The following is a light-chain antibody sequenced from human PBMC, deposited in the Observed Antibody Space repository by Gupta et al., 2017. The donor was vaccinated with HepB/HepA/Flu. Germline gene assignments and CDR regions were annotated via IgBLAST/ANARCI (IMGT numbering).Light chain of an antibody. J-gene: IGLJ1*01. CDR1: NTGSKS. CDR2: DDS. Sequence: SYVLPQPPSVSVAPGKTARITCGGNNTGSKSVHWYQQKPGQAPVLVVYDDSDRPSGIPERFSGSNSGNTATLTISRVEAGDEADYYCQVWDSSSDHYVFGTGTKVTVL. CDR3: QVWDSSSDHYV. V-gene: IGLV3-21*03.